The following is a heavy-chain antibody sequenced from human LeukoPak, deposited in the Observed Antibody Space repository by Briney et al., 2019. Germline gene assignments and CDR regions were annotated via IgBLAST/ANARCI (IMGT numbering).Heavy chain of an antibody. Sequence: SVKVSCKASGGTFSSYAISLVRQAPGQGLEWMGRIIPILGIANYAQKFQGRVTITADKSTSTAYMELSSLRSEDTAVYYCARDKDDDAFDIWGQGTMVTVSS. CDR1: GGTFSSYA. CDR2: IIPILGIA. J-gene: IGHJ3*02. CDR3: ARDKDDDAFDI. V-gene: IGHV1-69*04.